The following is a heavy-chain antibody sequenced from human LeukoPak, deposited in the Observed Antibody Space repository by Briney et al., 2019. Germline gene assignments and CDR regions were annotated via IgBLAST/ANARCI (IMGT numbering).Heavy chain of an antibody. V-gene: IGHV1-3*01. CDR1: GYTFTSSA. Sequence: ASVKVSCKASGYTFTSSAVQWVRQAPGHRLEWMGWINAGNGDTKYSQKFQGRVTITRDTSASTAYMELGSLTSEDTAAYYCARGGGYGFNWFDPLGQGTLVTVSS. J-gene: IGHJ5*02. D-gene: IGHD5-12*01. CDR3: ARGGGYGFNWFDP. CDR2: INAGNGDT.